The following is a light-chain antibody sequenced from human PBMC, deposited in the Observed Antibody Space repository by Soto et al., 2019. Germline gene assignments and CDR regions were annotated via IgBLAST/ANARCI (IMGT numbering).Light chain of an antibody. V-gene: IGLV9-49*01. Sequence: QSVLTQPPSASASLGASVTLTCTLSSGYSNDKVDWYQQRPGKGPRFVMRVGTGGVVVSKGDGIPDRFSVLGSGLNRYLTIKNIQEEDESDYHGGADNGSGSSFVYVVFGGGTKLTVL. CDR3: GADNGSGSSFVYVV. CDR2: VGTGGVVV. CDR1: SGYSNDK. J-gene: IGLJ2*01.